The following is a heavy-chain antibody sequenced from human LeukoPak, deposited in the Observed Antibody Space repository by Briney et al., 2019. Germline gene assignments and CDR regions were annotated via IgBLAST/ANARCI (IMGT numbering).Heavy chain of an antibody. CDR3: ARALEWNLLSGFDL. V-gene: IGHV1-69*06. D-gene: IGHD2/OR15-2a*01. CDR2: IIPIFGTA. J-gene: IGHJ3*01. Sequence: SVKVSCKASGGTFSSYAISWVRQAPGQGLEWMGGIIPIFGTANYAQKFQGRVTITADKSTSTAYMELSSLRSEDTAVYYCARALEWNLLSGFDLWDQGTMVTVSS. CDR1: GGTFSSYA.